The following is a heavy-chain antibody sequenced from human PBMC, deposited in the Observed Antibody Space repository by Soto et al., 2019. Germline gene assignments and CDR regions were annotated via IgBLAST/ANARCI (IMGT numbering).Heavy chain of an antibody. J-gene: IGHJ3*02. CDR3: AKDDPHYYDSMSDAFDI. D-gene: IGHD3-22*01. V-gene: IGHV3-23*01. CDR2: ISGSGGST. CDR1: GFTFSSYA. Sequence: GGSLRLSCAASGFTFSSYAMSWVRQAPGKGLEWVSAISGSGGSTYYADSVKGRFTISRDNSKNTLYLQMNSLRAEDTAVYYCAKDDPHYYDSMSDAFDIWGQGTMVTVSS.